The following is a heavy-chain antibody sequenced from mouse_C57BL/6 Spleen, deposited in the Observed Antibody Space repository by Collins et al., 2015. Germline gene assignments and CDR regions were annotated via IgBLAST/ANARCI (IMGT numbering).Heavy chain of an antibody. CDR3: ANWDGGYAMDY. CDR2: ISYSGST. Sequence: DVQLQESGPGLVKPSQSLSLTCTVTGYSITSDYAWSWIRQFPGNKLEWMGYISYSGSTSYNPSLKSRISIIRDTSKNQFFLQLNSVTTEDTATYYCANWDGGYAMDYWGQGTSVTVSS. D-gene: IGHD4-1*01. CDR1: GYSITSDYA. J-gene: IGHJ4*01. V-gene: IGHV3-2*02.